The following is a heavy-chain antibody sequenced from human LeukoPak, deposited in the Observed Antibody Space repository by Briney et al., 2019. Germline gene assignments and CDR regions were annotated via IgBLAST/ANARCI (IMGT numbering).Heavy chain of an antibody. V-gene: IGHV4-34*01. Sequence: SETLSLTCAVYGGSFSGYYWSWIRQPPGKGLEWIGEINHSGSTNYNPSLKSRVTISVDTSKNQCSLKLRSVTAADTAVYYCARGRFHCSSTSCYYYYGMDVWGQGTTVTVSS. J-gene: IGHJ6*02. CDR3: ARGRFHCSSTSCYYYYGMDV. CDR1: GGSFSGYY. CDR2: INHSGST. D-gene: IGHD2-2*01.